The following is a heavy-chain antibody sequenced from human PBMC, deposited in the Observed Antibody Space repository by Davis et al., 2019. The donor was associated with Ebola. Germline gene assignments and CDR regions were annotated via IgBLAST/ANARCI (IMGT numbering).Heavy chain of an antibody. Sequence: KVSCKASGYNFKVNWIDWVRQTPGKGLEWMGNIYAGDSDSKYSPSFQGQVTMSVDKDISTAYLEWNTLKASDTAMYYCTRGWNYWGQGTLVTVSS. V-gene: IGHV5-51*01. CDR1: GYNFKVNW. J-gene: IGHJ4*02. CDR2: IYAGDSDS. D-gene: IGHD2-15*01. CDR3: TRGWNY.